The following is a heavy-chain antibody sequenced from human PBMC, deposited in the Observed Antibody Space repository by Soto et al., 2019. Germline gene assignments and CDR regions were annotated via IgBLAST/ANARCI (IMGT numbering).Heavy chain of an antibody. CDR2: INHSGST. D-gene: IGHD3-22*01. CDR3: ARGFRVFYYYDSSGAEYFQH. CDR1: GGSFSGYY. Sequence: SETLSLTCAVYGGSFSGYYWSWIRQPPGKGLEWIGEINHSGSTNYNPSLKSRVTISVDTSKNQCSLKLSSVTAADTAVYYCARGFRVFYYYDSSGAEYFQHWGQGTLVTVS. J-gene: IGHJ1*01. V-gene: IGHV4-34*01.